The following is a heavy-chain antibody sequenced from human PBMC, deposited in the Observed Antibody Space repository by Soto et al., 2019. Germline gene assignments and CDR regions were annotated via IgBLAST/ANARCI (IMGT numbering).Heavy chain of an antibody. J-gene: IGHJ4*02. D-gene: IGHD3-16*01. V-gene: IGHV3-33*01. CDR3: ATDDGGESVRFTFDY. CDR2: IWYHGNYK. CDR1: GFTFRRYV. Sequence: GGSLILSCAASGFTFRRYVMHWVRQAPGKGLEWVAVIWYHGNYKFYAASVQRGFTIPRDNSKNTLYLQMNSLRAEDTAVYYRATDDGGESVRFTFDYWGQGTRVTVSS.